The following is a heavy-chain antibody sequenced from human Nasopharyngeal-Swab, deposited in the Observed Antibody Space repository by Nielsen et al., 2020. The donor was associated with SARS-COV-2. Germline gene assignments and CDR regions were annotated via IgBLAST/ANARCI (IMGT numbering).Heavy chain of an antibody. CDR1: DGSSSSHY. CDR2: ISHSGYI. D-gene: IGHD1-26*01. V-gene: IGHV4-34*01. J-gene: IGHJ2*01. CDR3: ARGVKRSGNWYFDL. Sequence: SETLSLTCAVSDGSSSSHYWSWIRQPPGKGLQWIGEISHSGYINYNPSLKSRVTLSLDSSNNHLSLMVTSVSAADTAVYYYARGVKRSGNWYFDLWGRGTLVTVSS.